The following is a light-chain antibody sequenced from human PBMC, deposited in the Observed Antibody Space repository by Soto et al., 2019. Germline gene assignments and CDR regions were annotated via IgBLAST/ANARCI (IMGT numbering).Light chain of an antibody. CDR3: SSYTSSSLYV. Sequence: QSVLTQPASLSGSPGQSITISCTGTSSDIGGHHFVSWYQQQSGKAPKLVIYEVTDRPSGVSDRFSGSKSGNTASLTISGLQPEDEADYYCSSYTSSSLYVFGTGTKVTVL. CDR1: SSDIGGHHF. V-gene: IGLV2-14*01. J-gene: IGLJ1*01. CDR2: EVT.